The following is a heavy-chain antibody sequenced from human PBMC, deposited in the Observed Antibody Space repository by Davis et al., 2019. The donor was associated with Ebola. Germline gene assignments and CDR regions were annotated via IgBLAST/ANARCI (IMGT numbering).Heavy chain of an antibody. D-gene: IGHD1-26*01. CDR2: ISPHNGNT. J-gene: IGHJ3*02. CDR1: GYPFTSSG. Sequence: AASVKVSCKTSGYPFTSSGVTWVRQAPGQGLQWMGWISPHNGNTKYAEKFQGRVTMTTDTSTGTAYMELRSLRSDDTAVYFCARTSIVGTTTTASDIWGQGTMVTVSS. V-gene: IGHV1-18*04. CDR3: ARTSIVGTTTTASDI.